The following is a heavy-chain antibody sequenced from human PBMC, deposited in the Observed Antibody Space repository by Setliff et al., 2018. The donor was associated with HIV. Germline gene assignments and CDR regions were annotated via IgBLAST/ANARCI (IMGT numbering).Heavy chain of an antibody. CDR1: GYTFTSYY. V-gene: IGHV1-46*01. D-gene: IGHD5-12*01. J-gene: IGHJ4*02. CDR3: ARPGYSGYDFIGGNLGY. Sequence: ASVKVSCKASGYTFTSYYMHWVRQAPGQGLEWMGIINPSGGSTSYAQKFQGRVTMTRDTSISTAYMELSRLRSDDTAVYYCARPGYSGYDFIGGNLGYWGQGTLVTVSS. CDR2: INPSGGST.